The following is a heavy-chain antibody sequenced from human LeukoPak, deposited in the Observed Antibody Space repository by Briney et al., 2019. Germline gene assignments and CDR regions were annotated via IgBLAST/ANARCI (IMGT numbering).Heavy chain of an antibody. CDR1: GFIFSSFA. Sequence: PGGSLRLSCTASGFIFSSFAMNWVRQAPGKGLEWVSGISASGGNTNYADSVKGRFTISRDNSENTLYLQMNSLRAEDTAVYYCAKFWLAAADYFDYWGQGTLVTVSS. D-gene: IGHD6-19*01. J-gene: IGHJ4*02. CDR2: ISASGGNT. V-gene: IGHV3-23*01. CDR3: AKFWLAAADYFDY.